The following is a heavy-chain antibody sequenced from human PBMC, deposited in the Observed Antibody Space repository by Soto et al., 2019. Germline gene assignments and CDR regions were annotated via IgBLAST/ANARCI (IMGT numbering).Heavy chain of an antibody. J-gene: IGHJ6*03. D-gene: IGHD3-10*01. Sequence: QVQLVQSGAEVKKPGASVKVSCKASGYTFTSYDINWVRQATGQGLEWMGWMNPNTGNTVYAQRFQGRVNMTRNTSLTTAYMELSRLRSACTAVYFCARWLLWFGGSSHYYYMDVWGNGNTVTVS. V-gene: IGHV1-8*01. CDR3: ARWLLWFGGSSHYYYMDV. CDR2: MNPNTGNT. CDR1: GYTFTSYD.